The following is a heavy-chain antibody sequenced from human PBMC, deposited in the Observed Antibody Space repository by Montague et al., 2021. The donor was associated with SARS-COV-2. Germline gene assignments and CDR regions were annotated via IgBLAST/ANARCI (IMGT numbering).Heavy chain of an antibody. CDR3: ARVGCELRVGDYYFDY. D-gene: IGHD1-26*01. Sequence: SETLSLTCTVSGGSISTYYWSWIRQPPGKGLEWIGNIYYTGSTNYNSSLKSRLTISVDTSEDQFSLKVTSVTPADTAVYYCARVGCELRVGDYYFDYWGQGTLVTVSS. J-gene: IGHJ4*02. V-gene: IGHV4-59*01. CDR2: IYYTGST. CDR1: GGSISTYY.